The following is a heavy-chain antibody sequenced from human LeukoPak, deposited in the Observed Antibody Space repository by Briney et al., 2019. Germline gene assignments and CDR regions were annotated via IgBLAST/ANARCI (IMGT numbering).Heavy chain of an antibody. Sequence: SETLSLTCTVSGGSISSSSYYWGWIRQPPGKGLEWIGSIYYSGSTYYNPSLKSRVTISVDTSKNQFSLKLSSVTAADTAVYYCARDLRYSNYVPWFDPWGQGTLVTVSS. CDR1: GGSISSSSYY. D-gene: IGHD4-11*01. CDR2: IYYSGST. CDR3: ARDLRYSNYVPWFDP. V-gene: IGHV4-39*07. J-gene: IGHJ5*02.